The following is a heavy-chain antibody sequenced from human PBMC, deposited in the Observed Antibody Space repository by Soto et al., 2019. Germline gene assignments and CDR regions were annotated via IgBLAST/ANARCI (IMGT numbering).Heavy chain of an antibody. CDR3: TTDSYSNYYFDY. CDR2: IKSKTDGGTT. D-gene: IGHD4-4*01. J-gene: IGHJ4*02. CDR1: GFTFSNAW. V-gene: IGHV3-15*01. Sequence: GGSLRLSCAASGFTFSNAWMSWVRQAPGKGLEWVGRIKSKTDGGTTDYAAPVKGRFTISRDDSKNTLYLQMNSLKTEDTAVYCCTTDSYSNYYFDYWGQGTLVTVSS.